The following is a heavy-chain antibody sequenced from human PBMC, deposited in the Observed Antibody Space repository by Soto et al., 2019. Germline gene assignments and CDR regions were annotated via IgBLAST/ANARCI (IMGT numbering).Heavy chain of an antibody. Sequence: ASVKVSCKASGGTFSSYAISWVRQAPGQGLEWMGGIIPIFGTANYAQKFQGRVTITADESTSTAYMELSSLRSEDTAVYYCARGKDRTVTTSGDYYYGMDVWGQGTTVTVSS. CDR1: GGTFSSYA. CDR3: ARGKDRTVTTSGDYYYGMDV. V-gene: IGHV1-69*13. J-gene: IGHJ6*02. CDR2: IIPIFGTA. D-gene: IGHD4-17*01.